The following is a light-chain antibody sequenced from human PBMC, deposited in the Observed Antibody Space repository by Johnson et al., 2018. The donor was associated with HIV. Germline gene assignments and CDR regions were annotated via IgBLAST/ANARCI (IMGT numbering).Light chain of an antibody. CDR1: SSNIGNNY. Sequence: QSVLTQPPSVSAAPGQKVTISCSGSSSNIGNNYVSWYQQLPGTAPKLLIYDNNKRPSGIPDRFSGSKSGTSATLGITGLPTGDEADYYCGTWDSSLSAGFFGTGTKVTVL. CDR3: GTWDSSLSAGF. V-gene: IGLV1-51*01. CDR2: DNN. J-gene: IGLJ1*01.